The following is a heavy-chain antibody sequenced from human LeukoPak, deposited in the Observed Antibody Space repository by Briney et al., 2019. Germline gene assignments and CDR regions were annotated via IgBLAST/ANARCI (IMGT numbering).Heavy chain of an antibody. J-gene: IGHJ4*02. Sequence: SETLSLTCTVSGYSLSSGYYWGWIRQPPGKGLEWIGSIYHSGSTYYNPSLKSRVTISVDTSKNQFSLKLSSVTAADTAVYYCARVRYYGSGSFLIWGQGTLVTVSS. D-gene: IGHD3-10*01. V-gene: IGHV4-38-2*02. CDR2: IYHSGST. CDR3: ARVRYYGSGSFLI. CDR1: GYSLSSGYY.